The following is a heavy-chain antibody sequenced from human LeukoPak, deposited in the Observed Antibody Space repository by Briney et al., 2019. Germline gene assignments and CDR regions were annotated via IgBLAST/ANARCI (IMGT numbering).Heavy chain of an antibody. CDR3: ARFPGYSSGWFLLDY. CDR2: IYYSGST. Sequence: SETLSLTCTVSGGSVSSGSYYWSWIRQPPGKGLEWIGYIYYSGSTNYNPSLKSRVTISVDTSKNQFSLKLSSVTAADTAVYYCARFPGYSSGWFLLDYWGQGTLVTVSS. CDR1: GGSVSSGSYY. J-gene: IGHJ4*02. V-gene: IGHV4-61*01. D-gene: IGHD6-19*01.